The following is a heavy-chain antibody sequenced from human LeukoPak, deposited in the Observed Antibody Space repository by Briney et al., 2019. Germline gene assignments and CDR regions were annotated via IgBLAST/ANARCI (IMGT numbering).Heavy chain of an antibody. CDR3: ARVTGGIAAGY. D-gene: IGHD6-13*01. V-gene: IGHV4-30-4*08. CDR2: IYYSGNT. CDR1: GGSIGSGDYY. J-gene: IGHJ4*02. Sequence: PSQTLYLTCTVSGGSIGSGDYYWSWIRQPPGKGLEWIGYIYYSGNTYYNPSLKSRVTISVDTSKNQFSLKLISVTAADTAVYYCARVTGGIAAGYWGQGTLVTVSS.